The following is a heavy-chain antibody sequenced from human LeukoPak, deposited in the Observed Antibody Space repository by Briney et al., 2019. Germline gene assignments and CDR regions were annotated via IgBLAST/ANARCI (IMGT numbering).Heavy chain of an antibody. CDR1: GGSISSSSYY. CDR3: ARQGYSGYEPLRKNAFDI. Sequence: PSETLSLTCTVSGGSISSSSYYWGWIRQPPGKGLEWIGSIYYSGSTYYNPSLKSRVTISVDTSKNQFSLKLSSVTAADTAVYYCARQGYSGYEPLRKNAFDIWGQGTMVTVSS. J-gene: IGHJ3*02. V-gene: IGHV4-39*01. D-gene: IGHD5-12*01. CDR2: IYYSGST.